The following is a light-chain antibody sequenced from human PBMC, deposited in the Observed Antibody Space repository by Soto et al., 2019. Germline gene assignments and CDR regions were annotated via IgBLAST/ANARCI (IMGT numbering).Light chain of an antibody. V-gene: IGKV3-11*01. J-gene: IGKJ5*01. CDR1: QSINNY. CDR2: DAS. CDR3: QQRVHWHPIT. Sequence: VLTQSPATLSLSPGERATLSCRASQSINNYLTWYQQKPGQAPRLLIYDASDRATGIPARFSGSGYGTDFTLTISSLEPEDFAVYYCQQRVHWHPITFGQGTRVEMK.